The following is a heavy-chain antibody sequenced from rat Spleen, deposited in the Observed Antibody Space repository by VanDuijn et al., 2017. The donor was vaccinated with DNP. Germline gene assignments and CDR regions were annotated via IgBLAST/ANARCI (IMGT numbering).Heavy chain of an antibody. Sequence: EVQLVESGGGLVQPGRSLKLSCAASGFTFSNYGMAWVRQAPTKGLEWVASISIGGVNTYYRDSVKGRFTISRDYAKSTLYLQMDSLRSEDTATHYCTTLRDYWGQGVMVTVSS. J-gene: IGHJ2*01. CDR3: TTLRDY. CDR2: ISIGGVNT. V-gene: IGHV5S13*01. D-gene: IGHD3-7*01. CDR1: GFTFSNYG.